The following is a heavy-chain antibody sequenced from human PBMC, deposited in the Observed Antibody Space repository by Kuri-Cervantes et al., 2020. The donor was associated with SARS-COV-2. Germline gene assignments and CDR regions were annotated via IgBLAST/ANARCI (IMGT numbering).Heavy chain of an antibody. CDR1: GGSISSYY. Sequence: SETLSLTCTVSGGSISSYYWSWIRQPPGKGLEWIGYIYYSGSTNYNPSLKSRVTISVDTSKNQFSLKLSSVTAADTAVYYCARGRLGRYYYYYMDVWGKGTTVTVSS. CDR3: ARGRLGRYYYYYMDV. V-gene: IGHV4-59*01. J-gene: IGHJ6*03. CDR2: IYYSGST. D-gene: IGHD7-27*01.